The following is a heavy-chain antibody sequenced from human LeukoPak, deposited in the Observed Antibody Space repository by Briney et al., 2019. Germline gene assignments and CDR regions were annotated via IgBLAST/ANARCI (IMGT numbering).Heavy chain of an antibody. CDR3: VRESLGMDV. J-gene: IGHJ6*02. Sequence: ASVKVSCKASGYTFTANHIHWVRQVPGQGLEWVGWINPYSGSTSYAQKFQGRVTMTRDTSISIAYMELSRLRSDDTAVYYCVRESLGMDVWGQGTAVTVS. CDR2: INPYSGST. CDR1: GYTFTANH. D-gene: IGHD1-26*01. V-gene: IGHV1-2*02.